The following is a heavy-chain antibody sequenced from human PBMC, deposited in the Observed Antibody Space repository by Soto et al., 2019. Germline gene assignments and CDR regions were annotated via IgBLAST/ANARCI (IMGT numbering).Heavy chain of an antibody. CDR2: INHSGST. V-gene: IGHV4-34*01. D-gene: IGHD3-16*01. J-gene: IGHJ4*02. Sequence: QVQLQQWGAGLLKPSETLSLTCAVYGGSFSGYYWTWIRQPPGTGLEWIGEINHSGSTNYNPSLKSRVTISVDTSKNQVTRKLTSVTASGTAVYYFERDKITGHVDYWGQGTLVTVSS. CDR3: ERDKITGHVDY. CDR1: GGSFSGYY.